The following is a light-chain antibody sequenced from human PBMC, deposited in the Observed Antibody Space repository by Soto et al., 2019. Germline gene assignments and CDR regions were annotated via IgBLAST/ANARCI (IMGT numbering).Light chain of an antibody. Sequence: EIVMTQSPATLSVSPGQRAALSCRASQSVSSNLAWYQQKPGQAPRLLIYGASTRVATIPARFSASGSGTEFTLTISSLQSEDFAVYYCQQYNDWPYTFGQGTTLEIK. CDR3: QQYNDWPYT. J-gene: IGKJ2*01. CDR1: QSVSSN. CDR2: GAS. V-gene: IGKV3-15*01.